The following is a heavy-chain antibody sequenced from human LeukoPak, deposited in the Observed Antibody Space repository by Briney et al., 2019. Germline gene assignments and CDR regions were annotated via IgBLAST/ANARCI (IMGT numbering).Heavy chain of an antibody. D-gene: IGHD3-16*01. CDR1: GFTFSSYA. Sequence: GGSLRLSCAASGFTFSSYAMSWVRQAPGKGLEWVSVIYSGGSTYYADSVKGRFTISRDNSKNTLYLQMNSLRAEDTAVYYCASGLPFFDYWGQGTLVTVSS. CDR2: IYSGGST. CDR3: ASGLPFFDY. V-gene: IGHV3-66*01. J-gene: IGHJ4*02.